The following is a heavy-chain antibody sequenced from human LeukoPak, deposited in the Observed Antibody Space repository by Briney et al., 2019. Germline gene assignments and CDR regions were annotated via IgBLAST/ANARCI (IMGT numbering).Heavy chain of an antibody. D-gene: IGHD5-18*01. CDR3: ARAGAYRYGGGDAFDI. J-gene: IGHJ3*02. V-gene: IGHV1-46*01. CDR2: INPSGTT. CDR1: GYTFTSYY. Sequence: EASVKVSCKASGYTFTSYYMHWLRQAPGQGLEWMGEINPSGTTGYAQKFQGRVTMTRDTSTSTVYLELSSLRSEDTAVYYCARAGAYRYGGGDAFDIWGQGTMVTVSS.